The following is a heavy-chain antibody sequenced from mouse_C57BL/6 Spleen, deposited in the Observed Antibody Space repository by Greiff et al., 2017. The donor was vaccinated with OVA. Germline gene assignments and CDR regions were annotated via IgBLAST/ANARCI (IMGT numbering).Heavy chain of an antibody. V-gene: IGHV1-19*01. D-gene: IGHD1-1*01. Sequence: EVQLQQSGPVLVKPGASVKMSCKASGYTFTDYYMNWVKQSHGKSLEWIGVINPYNGGTSYNQKFKGKATLTVDKSSSTAYMELNSLTSEDSAVYYCAPSYYGSSYWYFDVWGTGTTVTVSS. CDR2: INPYNGGT. CDR1: GYTFTDYY. J-gene: IGHJ1*03. CDR3: APSYYGSSYWYFDV.